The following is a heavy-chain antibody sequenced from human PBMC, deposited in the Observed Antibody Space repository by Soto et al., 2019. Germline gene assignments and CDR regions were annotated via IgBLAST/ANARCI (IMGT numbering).Heavy chain of an antibody. Sequence: ASVKVSCKASGYTFTSYNINWVRQAPGQGLEWVAGSTSNSGNSDYAQKFQGRLTVTRDTSTSTAYMELSSLRSEDTAVYYCARDNRGSYAFDIWGQGTMVTVSS. J-gene: IGHJ3*02. CDR1: GYTFTSYN. V-gene: IGHV1-8*01. D-gene: IGHD3-10*01. CDR3: ARDNRGSYAFDI. CDR2: STSNSGNS.